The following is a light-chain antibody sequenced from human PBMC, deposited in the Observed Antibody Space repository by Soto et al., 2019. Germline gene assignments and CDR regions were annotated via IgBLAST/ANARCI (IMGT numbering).Light chain of an antibody. Sequence: EILMTQSPATLSVSPGDRATLSCRASQSISSNLAWYQQKPGQAPRLLIYGASTRDTGVPARFSGSGSGTEFTLTISSLQPEDFAAYYCQQYYSCPRTFGQGTKVDIK. CDR3: QQYYSCPRT. J-gene: IGKJ1*01. V-gene: IGKV3-15*01. CDR1: QSISSN. CDR2: GAS.